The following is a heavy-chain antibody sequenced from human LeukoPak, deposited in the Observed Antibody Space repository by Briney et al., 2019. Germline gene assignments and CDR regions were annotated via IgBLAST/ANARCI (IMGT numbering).Heavy chain of an antibody. CDR3: AREDSGSYYNYYYFYMDV. CDR2: IYPSGNT. D-gene: IGHD3-10*01. V-gene: IGHV4-4*07. CDR1: VGSFSSYF. Sequence: KPSETLSLTCSISVGSFSSYFWSWVRQPAGKGLEWIGRIYPSGNTNYNPSLKSRVTLSVDTSKTQFSLRLSSVTAADTAVYYCAREDSGSYYNYYYFYMDVWGKGTTVTISS. J-gene: IGHJ6*03.